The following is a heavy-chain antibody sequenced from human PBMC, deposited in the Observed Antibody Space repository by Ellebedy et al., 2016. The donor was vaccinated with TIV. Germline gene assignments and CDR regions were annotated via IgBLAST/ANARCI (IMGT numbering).Heavy chain of an antibody. V-gene: IGHV3-30*18. D-gene: IGHD5-12*01. CDR1: GFPFSNSA. Sequence: GESLKISCAASGFPFSNSAMNWVRQAPGKGLEWVAIISYDGSKKFYADSVKGRFTISRDNSNNTLYLRITSLRPEDTAVYYWAKDGYSRGGRYFDFWGQGTLVTVSS. CDR3: AKDGYSRGGRYFDF. J-gene: IGHJ4*02. CDR2: ISYDGSKK.